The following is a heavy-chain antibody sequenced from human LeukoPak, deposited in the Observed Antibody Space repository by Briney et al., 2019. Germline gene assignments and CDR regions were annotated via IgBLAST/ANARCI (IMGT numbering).Heavy chain of an antibody. D-gene: IGHD1/OR15-1a*01. Sequence: GGSLRLSCAASGFTLSIYWMHWVRQVPGKGLVWLSRINNDGSSTNYADSVKGRFTISRDNAKNTLYLQMNSLRAEDTAVYYCARVDWNIDYWGQGTLVTVSS. J-gene: IGHJ4*02. CDR3: ARVDWNIDY. CDR2: INNDGSST. CDR1: GFTLSIYW. V-gene: IGHV3-74*01.